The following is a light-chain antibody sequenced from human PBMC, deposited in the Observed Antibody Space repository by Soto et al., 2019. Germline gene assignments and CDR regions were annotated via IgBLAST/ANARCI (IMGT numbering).Light chain of an antibody. CDR2: DVS. J-gene: IGLJ1*01. Sequence: QSVLTQPASVSGSPGQSITISCTGTSSYVGGYNYVSWYQQHPGKAPKLMIYDVSNRPSGVSNRFSGSKSGNTASPTISGLQAEDEADYYRSSYTSSSTYVFGTGTKVTVL. CDR3: SSYTSSSTYV. CDR1: SSYVGGYNY. V-gene: IGLV2-14*01.